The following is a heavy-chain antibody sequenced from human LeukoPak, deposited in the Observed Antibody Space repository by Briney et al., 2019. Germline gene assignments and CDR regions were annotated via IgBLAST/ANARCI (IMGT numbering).Heavy chain of an antibody. CDR3: PRRGLSYYNDSSGYHIDY. Sequence: SETLSLTCGVSGYSITSGYQWGWIRQPPGKGLEWIGNIYHTGSTYYNPSLKSRVTTSVDTSKHQFSLQLSSVTAADTAVNYCPRRGLSYYNDSSGYHIDYRGQGTLVTVSS. CDR1: GYSITSGYQ. J-gene: IGHJ4*02. V-gene: IGHV4-38-2*01. D-gene: IGHD3-22*01. CDR2: IYHTGST.